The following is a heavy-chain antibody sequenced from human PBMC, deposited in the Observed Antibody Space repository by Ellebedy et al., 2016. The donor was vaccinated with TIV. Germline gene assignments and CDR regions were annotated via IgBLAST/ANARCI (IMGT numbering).Heavy chain of an antibody. D-gene: IGHD3-16*02. CDR1: GYSFTSHW. CDR3: ARAPEFGGLIGPPGYHGMDV. Sequence: PGGSLRLSCKGSGYSFTSHWIVWVRQMPGKGLEWMGIIYPGDSATRYSPSFEGQISISVDKSISAAYLQWSSLKASDTAMDYCARAPEFGGLIGPPGYHGMDVWGQGTTVTVSS. J-gene: IGHJ6*02. V-gene: IGHV5-51*01. CDR2: IYPGDSAT.